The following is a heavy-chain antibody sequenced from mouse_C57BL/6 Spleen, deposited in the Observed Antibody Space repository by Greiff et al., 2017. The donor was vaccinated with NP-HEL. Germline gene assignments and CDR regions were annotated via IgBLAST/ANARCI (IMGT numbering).Heavy chain of an antibody. Sequence: EVQGVESGGGLVKPGGSLKLSCAASGFTFSDYGMHWVRQAPEKGLEWVAYISSGSSTIYYADTVKGRFTISRDNAKNTLFLQMTSLRSEDTAMYYCARRRYYGKGDYFDYWGQGTTLTVSS. J-gene: IGHJ2*01. CDR2: ISSGSSTI. CDR1: GFTFSDYG. V-gene: IGHV5-17*01. CDR3: ARRRYYGKGDYFDY. D-gene: IGHD1-1*01.